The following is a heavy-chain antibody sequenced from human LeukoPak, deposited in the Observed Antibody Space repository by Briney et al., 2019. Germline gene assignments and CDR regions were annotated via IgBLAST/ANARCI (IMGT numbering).Heavy chain of an antibody. CDR1: GYTFTGYY. D-gene: IGHD3-10*01. CDR3: VRDGYGSGKGFFDY. CDR2: ISAYDGNT. Sequence: ASVKVSCKASGYTFTGYYMHWVRQAPGQGLEWMGWISAYDGNTNSPQKVQGRVIMTTDTSTNTAYMELRSLISDDTAVYYCVRDGYGSGKGFFDYWGQGSLVTVSS. V-gene: IGHV1-18*04. J-gene: IGHJ4*02.